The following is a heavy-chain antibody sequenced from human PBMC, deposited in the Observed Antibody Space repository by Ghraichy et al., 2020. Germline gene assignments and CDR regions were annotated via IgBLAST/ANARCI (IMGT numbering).Heavy chain of an antibody. V-gene: IGHV4-59*01. CDR2: IYYSGTT. Sequence: SETLSLTCTVSGGSISSYYWNWIRQPPGKGLEWIGYIYYSGTTNHNPSLKSRVTISLDTSKNQFSLKLGSVTAADTAVYYCAISRDGYNYDAYFDYWGQGTLVTVSS. CDR1: GGSISSYY. CDR3: AISRDGYNYDAYFDY. J-gene: IGHJ4*02. D-gene: IGHD5-24*01.